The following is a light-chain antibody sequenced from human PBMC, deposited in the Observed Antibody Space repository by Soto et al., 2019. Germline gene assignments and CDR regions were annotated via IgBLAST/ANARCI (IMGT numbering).Light chain of an antibody. J-gene: IGKJ3*01. CDR3: QQFGSSPGFT. CDR2: GTS. V-gene: IGKV3-20*01. Sequence: EIVLTQSPGTLSLSPGERATLSCRASQNINGRYLAWYQQKPGQAPRLLIYGTSSRATGIPDRFSGSGSGTDFTLTISRLEPEDFAVYYCQQFGSSPGFTFGPGTKVDIK. CDR1: QNINGRY.